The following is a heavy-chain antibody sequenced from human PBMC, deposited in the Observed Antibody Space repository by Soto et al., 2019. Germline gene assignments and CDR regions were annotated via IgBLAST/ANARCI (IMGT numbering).Heavy chain of an antibody. CDR2: IHYSGST. J-gene: IGHJ6*02. CDR1: GASISGSTSY. D-gene: IGHD3-9*01. V-gene: IGHV4-39*01. Sequence: QLQLQESGPGLMKPSETLSLNCTVSGASISGSTSYWGWIRQPPGKGLEWIGKIHYSGSTYYSPSLKSRVTLSVDTSKNQFSLRLSSVIAADTAVYYCARHLMTGPYNYYCNGMDVWGPGTTVTVS. CDR3: ARHLMTGPYNYYCNGMDV.